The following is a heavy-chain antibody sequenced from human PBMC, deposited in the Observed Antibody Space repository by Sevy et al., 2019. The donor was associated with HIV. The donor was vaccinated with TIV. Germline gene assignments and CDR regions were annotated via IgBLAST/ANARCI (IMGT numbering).Heavy chain of an antibody. CDR2: IRSKGENYAT. V-gene: IGHV3-73*01. CDR3: TRLMEVSAVVLTALDP. J-gene: IGHJ5*02. D-gene: IGHD2-21*02. CDR1: GFTFSDSA. Sequence: GESLKISCAASGFTFSDSAIHWVRQASGKGLEWVGRIRSKGENYATAYTASVKGRFAISRDDSENTAYLQMNSLKSEDTAVYYCTRLMEVSAVVLTALDPWGQGTLVTVSS.